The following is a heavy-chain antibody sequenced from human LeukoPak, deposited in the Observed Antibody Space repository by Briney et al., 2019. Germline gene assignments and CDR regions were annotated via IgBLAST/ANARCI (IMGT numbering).Heavy chain of an antibody. J-gene: IGHJ4*02. V-gene: IGHV3-48*03. CDR2: ISSSGSTI. CDR3: AREYSSSFGNVFDS. CDR1: GFTFSSYE. D-gene: IGHD6-6*01. Sequence: PGGSLRLSCAASGFTFSSYEMNWVRQAPGKGLEWVSYISSSGSTIYYADSVKGRFTISRDNAKSSLYLQMNSLRAEDTAVYYCAREYSSSFGNVFDSWGQGALVTVSS.